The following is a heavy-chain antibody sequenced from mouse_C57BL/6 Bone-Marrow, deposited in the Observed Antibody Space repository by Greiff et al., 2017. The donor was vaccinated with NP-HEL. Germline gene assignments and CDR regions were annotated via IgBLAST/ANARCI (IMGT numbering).Heavy chain of an antibody. CDR2: IDPNRGGT. Sequence: QVQLQQPGAELVKPGASVKLSCKASGYTFTSYWMHWVKQRPGRGLEWIGRIDPNRGGTKYNEKFKSKATLTVDKPSSTAYMQLSSLTSEDSAVYYCARRELAYYSKRDYFDYWGQGTTLTVSS. V-gene: IGHV1-72*01. CDR3: ARRELAYYSKRDYFDY. J-gene: IGHJ2*01. CDR1: GYTFTSYW. D-gene: IGHD2-5*01.